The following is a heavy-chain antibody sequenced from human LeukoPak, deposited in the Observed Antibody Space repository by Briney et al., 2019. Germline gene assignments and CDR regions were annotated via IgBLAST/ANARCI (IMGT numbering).Heavy chain of an antibody. CDR2: ISAYNGNT. CDR3: ARDLYYYGSGSSLFFDY. J-gene: IGHJ4*02. Sequence: GASVKVSCKASGYTFTSYGISWVRQAPGQGLEWMRWISAYNGNTNYAQKLQGRVTMTTDTSTSTAYMELRSLRSDDTAVYYCARDLYYYGSGSSLFFDYWGQGTLVTVSS. V-gene: IGHV1-18*01. D-gene: IGHD3-10*01. CDR1: GYTFTSYG.